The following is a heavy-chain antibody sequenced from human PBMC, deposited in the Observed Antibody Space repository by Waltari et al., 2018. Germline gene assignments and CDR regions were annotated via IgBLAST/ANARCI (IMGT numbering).Heavy chain of an antibody. CDR1: GFTFSTYS. Sequence: VQLVESGGGLVQPGGSLRLSCAASGFTFSTYSMTWIRQPPGKGLEWIGEINHSGSTNYNPSLKSRVTISVDTSKNQFSLKLSSVTAADTAVYYCARASNWNYQGLGYWGQGTLVTVSS. J-gene: IGHJ4*02. D-gene: IGHD1-7*01. V-gene: IGHV4-34*01. CDR3: ARASNWNYQGLGY. CDR2: INHSGST.